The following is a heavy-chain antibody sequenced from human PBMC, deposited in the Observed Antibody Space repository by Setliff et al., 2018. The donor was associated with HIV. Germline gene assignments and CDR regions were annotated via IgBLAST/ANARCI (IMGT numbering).Heavy chain of an antibody. CDR2: ISAYNGNT. J-gene: IGHJ3*02. CDR1: GYTFTSYG. V-gene: IGHV1-18*01. Sequence: ASVKVSCKASGYTFTSYGISWVRQAPGQGLEWMGWISAYNGNTNYAQKLQGRVTMTTDTSTSTAYMELRSLRSDDTAVYYCARLSSAAMWGGGAFDIWGQGTMVTVSS. D-gene: IGHD2-2*01. CDR3: ARLSSAAMWGGGAFDI.